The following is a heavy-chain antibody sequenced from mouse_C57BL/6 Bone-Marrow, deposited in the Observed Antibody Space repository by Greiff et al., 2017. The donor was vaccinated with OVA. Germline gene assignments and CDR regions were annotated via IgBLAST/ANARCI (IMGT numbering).Heavy chain of an antibody. CDR1: GFNIKDYY. V-gene: IGHV14-4*01. CDR2: IDPENGDT. D-gene: IGHD2-5*01. J-gene: IGHJ1*03. Sequence: EVQLQQSGAELVRPGASVKLSCTASGFNIKDYYMHWVKQRPEHGLEWIGWIDPENGDTEYASKFQGKATITADTSSNTAYLQLSSLTSEDTAVYYCTTPYYSIWYCDGWGTGTTVTVSS. CDR3: TTPYYSIWYCDG.